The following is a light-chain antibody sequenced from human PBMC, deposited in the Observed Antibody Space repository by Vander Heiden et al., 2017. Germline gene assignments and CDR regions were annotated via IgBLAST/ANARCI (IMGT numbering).Light chain of an antibody. CDR3: MQTLQKGT. V-gene: IGKV2-28*01. J-gene: IGKJ1*01. CDR2: LGS. CDR1: QSLLHSDGYNY. Sequence: IVMTQSPLSPPVTPGEPASISCRSSQSLLHSDGYNYLDWFLQRPGQSPQLLIYLGSFRASGVPDRFSGSGSGTDFTLKISRVEAEDVGVYYCMQTLQKGTFGQGTKVEIK.